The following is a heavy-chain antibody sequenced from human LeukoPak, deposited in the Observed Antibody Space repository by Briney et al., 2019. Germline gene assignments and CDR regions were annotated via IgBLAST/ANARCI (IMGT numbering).Heavy chain of an antibody. J-gene: IGHJ4*02. CDR3: ARGIDSSSSSLRY. D-gene: IGHD6-6*01. V-gene: IGHV1-69*05. Sequence: SVKVSCKASGGTFSSYAISWVRQAPGQGLEWMGGIIPIFGTANYAQKFQGRVTITTDESTSTVYMELSSLRSEDTAVYYCARGIDSSSSSLRYWGQGTLVTVSS. CDR2: IIPIFGTA. CDR1: GGTFSSYA.